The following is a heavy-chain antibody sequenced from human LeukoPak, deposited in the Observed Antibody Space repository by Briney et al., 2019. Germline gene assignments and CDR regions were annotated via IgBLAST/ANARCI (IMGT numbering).Heavy chain of an antibody. V-gene: IGHV1-69*04. CDR1: GGTFSSYA. CDR2: IIPILGIA. CDR3: ARADTAMAFDC. J-gene: IGHJ4*02. D-gene: IGHD5-18*01. Sequence: GASVKVSCKASGGTFSSYAISWVRQAPGQGLEWMGRIIPILGIANYAQKFQGRVTITADKSTSTAYMELSSLRSEDTAVYYCARADTAMAFDCWGQGTLVTVSS.